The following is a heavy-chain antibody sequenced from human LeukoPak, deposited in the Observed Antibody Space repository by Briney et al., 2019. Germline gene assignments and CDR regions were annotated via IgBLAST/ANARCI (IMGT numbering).Heavy chain of an antibody. CDR1: GGSISSYY. Sequence: SETLSLTCTVSGGSISSYYWSWIRQPPGKGLEWIGYIYTSGSTNYNPSLKSRVTISLDTSKNQFSLKLSSVTAADTAVYYCARGWSSSWLYFDYWGQGTLVTVSS. J-gene: IGHJ4*02. V-gene: IGHV4-4*09. CDR2: IYTSGST. CDR3: ARGWSSSWLYFDY. D-gene: IGHD6-13*01.